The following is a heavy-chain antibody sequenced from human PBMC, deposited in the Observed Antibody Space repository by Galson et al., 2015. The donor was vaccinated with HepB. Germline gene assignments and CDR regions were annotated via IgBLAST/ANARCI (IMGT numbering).Heavy chain of an antibody. J-gene: IGHJ4*02. Sequence: SLRLSCAASGFTFSRYAMTWVRQAPGKGLEWVSAISGSGGSTYYADSVKGRFTISRDNSKNTLYLQMNSLRAEDTAVYYCAKEKGLMVYATDYWGQGTLVTVSS. V-gene: IGHV3-23*01. CDR2: ISGSGGST. CDR1: GFTFSRYA. D-gene: IGHD2-8*01. CDR3: AKEKGLMVYATDY.